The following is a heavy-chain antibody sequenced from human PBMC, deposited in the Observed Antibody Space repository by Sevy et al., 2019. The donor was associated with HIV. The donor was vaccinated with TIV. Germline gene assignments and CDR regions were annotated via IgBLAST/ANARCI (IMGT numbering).Heavy chain of an antibody. CDR2: ISSSGSTI. J-gene: IGHJ3*02. D-gene: IGHD3-22*01. V-gene: IGHV3-11*01. Sequence: GGSLRRSCAASGFTFSDYYMSWIRQAPGKGLEWVSYISSSGSTIYYADSVKGRFTISRDNAKNSLYLQMNSLRAEDTAVYYCARDITMIVVVSDAFDIWGQGTMVTVSS. CDR1: GFTFSDYY. CDR3: ARDITMIVVVSDAFDI.